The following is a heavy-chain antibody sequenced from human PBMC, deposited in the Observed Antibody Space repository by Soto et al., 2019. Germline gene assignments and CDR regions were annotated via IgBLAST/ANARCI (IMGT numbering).Heavy chain of an antibody. Sequence: GGSLRLSCAASGFTFSSYAMSWVRQAPGKGLEWVSAISGSGGSTYYADSVKGRFTISRDNSKSTLYLQMNSLRAEDTAVYYCAKDTTPDGGVRYFDYWGQGTLVTVSS. CDR1: GFTFSSYA. D-gene: IGHD3-16*01. V-gene: IGHV3-23*01. J-gene: IGHJ4*02. CDR3: AKDTTPDGGVRYFDY. CDR2: ISGSGGST.